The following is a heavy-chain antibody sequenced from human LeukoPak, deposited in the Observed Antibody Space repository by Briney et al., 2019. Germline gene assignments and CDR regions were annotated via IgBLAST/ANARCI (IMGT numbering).Heavy chain of an antibody. J-gene: IGHJ3*02. CDR3: ARGGFAHAFDI. CDR2: INYEGSDM. CDR1: ASTFSDYW. V-gene: IGHV3-74*01. Sequence: GGSLRLSCAASASTFSDYWIHWVRQAPGKGLVWVSRINYEGSDMIYAGSVRGRFTISRDNAKNTLYLQLNSLRAEDTAVYFCARGGFAHAFDIWGQGTMVTVSS.